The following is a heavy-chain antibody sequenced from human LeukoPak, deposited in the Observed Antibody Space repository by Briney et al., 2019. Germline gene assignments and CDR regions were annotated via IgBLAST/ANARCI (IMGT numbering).Heavy chain of an antibody. CDR2: SRNRVNSYTI. V-gene: IGHV3-72*01. J-gene: IGHJ4*02. Sequence: GGSLRLSCAASGFIFGDHYMDWVRQAPGKGLEWVGRSRNRVNSYTIEYAASVKGRFTISRDDSKNSLYPQMNSLKTEDTAVYYCARPYSSDWSGSYFDYWGRGTLVTVSS. CDR1: GFIFGDHY. D-gene: IGHD6-19*01. CDR3: ARPYSSDWSGSYFDY.